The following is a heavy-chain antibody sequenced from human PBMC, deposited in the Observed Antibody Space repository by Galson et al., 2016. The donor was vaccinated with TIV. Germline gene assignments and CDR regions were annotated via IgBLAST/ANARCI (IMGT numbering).Heavy chain of an antibody. V-gene: IGHV4-39*01. J-gene: IGHJ5*02. D-gene: IGHD3-10*01. Sequence: ETLSLTCTVSGGSISSSSYYWGWIRQPPGMGLEWIGSISYSGTTYYNPSLRSRVTISVDTSTNQLSLKLISVTAADTAVFYCASHISLEGWFGYTWFDPWGQGTLVTVSS. CDR3: ASHISLEGWFGYTWFDP. CDR2: ISYSGTT. CDR1: GGSISSSSYY.